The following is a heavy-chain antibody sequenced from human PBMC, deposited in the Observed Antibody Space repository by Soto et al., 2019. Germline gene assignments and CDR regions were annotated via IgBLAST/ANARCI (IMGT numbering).Heavy chain of an antibody. CDR1: GGSISSSSYY. Sequence: PSETLSLTCTVSGGSISSSSYYWGWIRQPPGKGLEWIGSIYYSGSTYYNPSLKSRVTISVDTSKNQFSLKLSSVTAADTAVYYCAIGSSGWYDWFDPWGQGTLATVSS. D-gene: IGHD6-19*01. CDR3: AIGSSGWYDWFDP. J-gene: IGHJ5*02. CDR2: IYYSGST. V-gene: IGHV4-39*01.